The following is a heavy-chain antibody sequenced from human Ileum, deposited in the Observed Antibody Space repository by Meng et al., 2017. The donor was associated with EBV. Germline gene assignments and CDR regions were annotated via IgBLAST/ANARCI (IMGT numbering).Heavy chain of an antibody. V-gene: IGHV4-4*02. D-gene: IGHD3-22*01. CDR2: IYHHGTT. J-gene: IGHJ5*02. CDR1: GGSIISSKW. Sequence: QGQLQESGPGRVKPSGTVSLPCAVSGGSIISSKWWSWVRQSPGTGLEWIGEIYHHGTTNYNPSLKSRVTISVDTSKNKFFLNLTSLTAADTAVYYCARLDSSGYYFGGWFDPWGQGILVTVSS. CDR3: ARLDSSGYYFGGWFDP.